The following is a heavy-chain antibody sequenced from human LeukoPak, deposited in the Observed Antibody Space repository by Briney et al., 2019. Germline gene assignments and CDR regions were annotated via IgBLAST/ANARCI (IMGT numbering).Heavy chain of an antibody. J-gene: IGHJ4*02. CDR2: INPNSGGT. CDR1: GYTFSGYY. Sequence: GASVKVSRKASGYTFSGYYMHWVRQAPGQGLEWMVWINPNSGGTNYAQNFQGRVTATWDTSISTAYMELSRLRSDDTAVFYCARGGYCSGGSCSTDFDYWGQGTLVTVSS. CDR3: ARGGYCSGGSCSTDFDY. V-gene: IGHV1-2*02. D-gene: IGHD2-15*01.